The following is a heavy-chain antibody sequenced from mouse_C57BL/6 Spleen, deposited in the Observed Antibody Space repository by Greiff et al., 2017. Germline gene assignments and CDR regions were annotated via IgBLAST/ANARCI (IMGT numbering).Heavy chain of an antibody. CDR1: GYTFTSYW. CDR3: ARRSYGSREDY. CDR2: IDPSDSYT. V-gene: IGHV1-50*01. J-gene: IGHJ2*01. Sequence: VQLQQPGAELVKPGASVKLSCKASGYTFTSYWMQWVKQRPGQGLEWIGEIDPSDSYTNYNQKFKGKATLTVDTSSSTAYMQLSSLTSEDSAVYYCARRSYGSREDYWGQGTTLTVSS. D-gene: IGHD1-1*01.